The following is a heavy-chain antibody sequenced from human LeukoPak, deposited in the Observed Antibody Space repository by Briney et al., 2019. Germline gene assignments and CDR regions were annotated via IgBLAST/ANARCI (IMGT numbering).Heavy chain of an antibody. CDR3: ASGHCSSTSCYLYYYMDV. J-gene: IGHJ6*03. CDR1: GGSISSHY. CDR2: IYYSGST. D-gene: IGHD2-2*03. V-gene: IGHV4-59*11. Sequence: SETLSLTCTVSGGSISSHYWSWIRQPPGKGLGWIGYIYYSGSTNYNPSLKSRVTISVDTSKNQFSLKLSSVTAADTAVYYCASGHCSSTSCYLYYYMDVWGKGTTVTVSS.